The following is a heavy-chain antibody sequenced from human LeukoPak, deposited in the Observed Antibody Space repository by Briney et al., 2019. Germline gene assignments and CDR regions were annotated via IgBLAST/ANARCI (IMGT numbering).Heavy chain of an antibody. Sequence: ASVKVSCKASGGTFSSYAISWVRQAPGQGLEWMGRIIPILGIANYAQKFQGRVTITADKSTSTAYMELRSLRSDDTAVYYCARDPGSYYNSAGGFDYWGQGTLLIVS. CDR2: IIPILGIA. D-gene: IGHD3-10*01. CDR3: ARDPGSYYNSAGGFDY. J-gene: IGHJ4*02. V-gene: IGHV1-69*04. CDR1: GGTFSSYA.